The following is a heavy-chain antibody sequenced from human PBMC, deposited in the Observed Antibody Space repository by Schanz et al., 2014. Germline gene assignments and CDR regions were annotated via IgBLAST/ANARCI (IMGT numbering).Heavy chain of an antibody. Sequence: QVHLVQSGAEVKKPGSSVKVSCKASGGTFSSDTFSWVRQAPGQGLEWMGMINPSGGSTTYAQKFQGRVTMTRDTSTSTVYMELSSLRSEDTAVYYCARGRTFDYWGQGTLVTVSS. CDR2: INPSGGST. CDR3: ARGRTFDY. CDR1: GGTFSSDT. J-gene: IGHJ4*02. V-gene: IGHV1-46*01.